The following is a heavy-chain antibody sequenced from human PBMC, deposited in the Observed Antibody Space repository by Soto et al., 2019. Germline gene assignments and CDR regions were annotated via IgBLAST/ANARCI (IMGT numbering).Heavy chain of an antibody. D-gene: IGHD2-2*02. Sequence: QVQLQESGPGLVKPSETLSLTCSVSGGSISRYYWSWIRQPPGKGLEWIGYIYYSGATKYKPSLKSRVITSLDTSTSQFSLRLSSMTAADTAVYYCARQYCSSTSCYIGFHSMDVWGKGTAVSFSS. CDR3: ARQYCSSTSCYIGFHSMDV. CDR1: GGSISRYY. V-gene: IGHV4-59*01. J-gene: IGHJ6*03. CDR2: IYYSGAT.